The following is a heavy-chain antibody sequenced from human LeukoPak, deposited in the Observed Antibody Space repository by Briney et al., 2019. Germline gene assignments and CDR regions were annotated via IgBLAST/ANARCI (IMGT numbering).Heavy chain of an antibody. J-gene: IGHJ3*02. CDR3: ARESSGWYRDAFGI. CDR1: GFRFSTYA. V-gene: IGHV3-23*01. CDR2: ISGNDGST. Sequence: GGSLRLSCAASGFRFSTYAMSWVRQAPGKGLEWVSAISGNDGSTYYADSVKGRFTISRDNAKNTLDLQMNSLRAEDTAVYYCARESSGWYRDAFGIWGQGTMVTVSS. D-gene: IGHD6-19*01.